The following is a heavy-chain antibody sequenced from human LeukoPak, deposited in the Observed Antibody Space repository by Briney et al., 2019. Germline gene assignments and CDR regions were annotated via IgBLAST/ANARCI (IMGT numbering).Heavy chain of an antibody. J-gene: IGHJ4*02. Sequence: GGSLRLSCAASGFTFSSDWMSWVRQAPGKGLEWVANIKQDGSEKYYVDSVKGRFTISRDNAKNSLYLQMNSLRAEDTAVYYCARRRDGGFDYWGQGTLVTVSS. CDR3: ARRRDGGFDY. V-gene: IGHV3-7*01. CDR1: GFTFSSDW. CDR2: IKQDGSEK. D-gene: IGHD5-24*01.